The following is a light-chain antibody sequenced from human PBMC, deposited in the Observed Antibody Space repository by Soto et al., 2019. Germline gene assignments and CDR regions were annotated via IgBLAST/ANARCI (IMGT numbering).Light chain of an antibody. Sequence: QSALTQPASVSGSPGGSITISCTGTSSDVGGYNYVSWYQQHPGKAPKLMIYDVSNRPSGVSNRFSGSKSGNTASLTISGLQAEDEADYYCNSYTNSNTVLFGGGTKLTVL. V-gene: IGLV2-14*03. CDR3: NSYTNSNTVL. J-gene: IGLJ2*01. CDR1: SSDVGGYNY. CDR2: DVS.